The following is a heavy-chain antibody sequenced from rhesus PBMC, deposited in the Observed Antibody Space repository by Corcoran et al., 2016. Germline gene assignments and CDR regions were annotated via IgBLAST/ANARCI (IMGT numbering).Heavy chain of an antibody. CDR1: GGSVSSSNW. D-gene: IGHD6-25*01. Sequence: QVQLQESGPGLVKPSETLSLTCAVSGGSVSSSNWWSWIRQPPGKVLEWIGYISSSSGSTYYNPSPKSRVTISTDTSKNQFSLKLSSVTAADTAVYYCARDESLSGSSHYWGQGVLVTVSS. CDR2: ISSSSGST. V-gene: IGHV4-65*01. J-gene: IGHJ4*01. CDR3: ARDESLSGSSHY.